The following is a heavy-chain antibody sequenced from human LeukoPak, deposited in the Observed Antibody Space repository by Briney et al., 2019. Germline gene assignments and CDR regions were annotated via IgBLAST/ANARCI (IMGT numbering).Heavy chain of an antibody. V-gene: IGHV1-18*01. CDR2: ISAYNGNT. J-gene: IGHJ6*02. D-gene: IGHD1-26*01. Sequence: GASVKVSCKASGYTFTGYGISWVRQAPGQGLEWMGWISAYNGNTNYAQKLQGRVTMTTDTSTSTAYMELRSLRSDDTAVYYCARELGGWYYYYGMDVWGQGTTVTVSS. CDR1: GYTFTGYG. CDR3: ARELGGWYYYYGMDV.